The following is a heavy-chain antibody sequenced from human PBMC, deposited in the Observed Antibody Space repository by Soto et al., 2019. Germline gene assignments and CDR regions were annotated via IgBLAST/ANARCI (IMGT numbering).Heavy chain of an antibody. J-gene: IGHJ6*03. CDR2: IYYSGST. Sequence: SETLSLTCTVSGGSISSYYWSWIRQPPGKGLEWIGYIYYSGSTNYNPSLKSRVTISVDTSKNQFSLKLSSVTAADTAVYYCARAPSEDYDILTGTNNYYYYYMDVWGKGTTVTVSS. CDR3: ARAPSEDYDILTGTNNYYYYYMDV. V-gene: IGHV4-59*01. CDR1: GGSISSYY. D-gene: IGHD3-9*01.